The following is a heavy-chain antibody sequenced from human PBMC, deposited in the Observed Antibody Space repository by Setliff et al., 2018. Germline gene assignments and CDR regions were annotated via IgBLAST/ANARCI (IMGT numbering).Heavy chain of an antibody. D-gene: IGHD2-2*01. Sequence: ASVKVSCKASGYTFSDYGTTWVRQAPGQGLEWMGWISAYSGKAYYAQKLQDRATMTTDTSTGTAYLELRSLRSDDTAVYYCSRLVRYCTTTSCQRLSGDEYWGQGTLVTVSS. CDR3: SRLVRYCTTTSCQRLSGDEY. J-gene: IGHJ4*02. CDR1: GYTFSDYG. V-gene: IGHV1-18*01. CDR2: ISAYSGKA.